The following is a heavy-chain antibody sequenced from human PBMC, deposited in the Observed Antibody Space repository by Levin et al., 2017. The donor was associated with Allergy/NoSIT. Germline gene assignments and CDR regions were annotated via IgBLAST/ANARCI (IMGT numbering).Heavy chain of an antibody. Sequence: GGSLRLSCAASGFTFSIYAMHWVRQAPGKGLEWVAVISYDGSIQYYADSVKGRFTISRDNSKNTLYVQMNSLRAEDTAVYYCARGYCSSTRCLAEDYYYYGMDVWGQGTTVTVSS. CDR3: ARGYCSSTRCLAEDYYYYGMDV. CDR2: ISYDGSIQ. CDR1: GFTFSIYA. D-gene: IGHD2-2*01. V-gene: IGHV3-30-3*01. J-gene: IGHJ6*02.